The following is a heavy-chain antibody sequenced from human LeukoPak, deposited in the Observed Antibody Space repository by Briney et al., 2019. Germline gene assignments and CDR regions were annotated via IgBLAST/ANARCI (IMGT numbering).Heavy chain of an antibody. CDR2: ISAYNGNT. V-gene: IGHV1-18*01. Sequence: AASVKVSCKASGYTFTSYGISWVRQAPGQGLEWMGWISAYNGNTNYAQKLQGRVTMTTDTSTSTAYMELRSLRSDDTAVYYCARDWLVVVAATPVYYYYYGMDVWDQGTTVTVSS. CDR3: ARDWLVVVAATPVYYYYYGMDV. J-gene: IGHJ6*02. CDR1: GYTFTSYG. D-gene: IGHD2-15*01.